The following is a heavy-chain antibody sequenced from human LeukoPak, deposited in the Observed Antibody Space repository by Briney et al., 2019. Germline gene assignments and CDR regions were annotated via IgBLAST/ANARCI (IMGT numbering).Heavy chain of an antibody. CDR1: GFTFSSYW. J-gene: IGHJ4*02. V-gene: IGHV3-7*04. CDR2: IKQDGSEK. Sequence: GGSLRLSCVASGFTFSSYWMSWVRQAPGKGLEWVANIKQDGSEKYYVDSVKGRFTISRDNAKNSLYLQMNSLRGEDTAVYYCARENRRVISLYDNWGQGTLVTVSS. CDR3: ARENRRVISLYDN. D-gene: IGHD3-3*02.